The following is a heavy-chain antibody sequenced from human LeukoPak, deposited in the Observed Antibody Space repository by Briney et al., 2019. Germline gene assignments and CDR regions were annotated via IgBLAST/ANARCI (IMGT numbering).Heavy chain of an antibody. J-gene: IGHJ6*03. CDR3: AKTKEHHYYYMDV. CDR2: INPNSGGT. V-gene: IGHV1-2*02. CDR1: GYTFTGYY. Sequence: GASVKVSCKASGYTFTGYYMHWVRQAPGQGLEWMGWINPNSGGTNYAQKFQGRVTMTRDTSISTAYMELSRLRSEDTAVYYCAKTKEHHYYYMDVWGKGTTVTVSS. D-gene: IGHD1-1*01.